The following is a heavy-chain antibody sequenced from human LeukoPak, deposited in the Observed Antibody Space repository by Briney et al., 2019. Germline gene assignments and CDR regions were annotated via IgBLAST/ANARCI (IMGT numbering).Heavy chain of an antibody. D-gene: IGHD3-22*01. Sequence: PGGSLRLSCAASGFTFGSYGMSWVRQAPGKGLEWVSFITPNADRASYADSVKGRFTISRDSPWNTLYMQMNSLRDEDTAVYYCAIMHGYYDGSGYWVQWGQGTLVTVSS. CDR2: ITPNADRA. J-gene: IGHJ1*01. CDR1: GFTFGSYG. CDR3: AIMHGYYDGSGYWVQ. V-gene: IGHV3-23*01.